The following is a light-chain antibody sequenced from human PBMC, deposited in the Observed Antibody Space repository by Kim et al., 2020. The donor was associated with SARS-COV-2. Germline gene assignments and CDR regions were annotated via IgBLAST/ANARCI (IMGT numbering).Light chain of an antibody. J-gene: IGKJ1*01. Sequence: ATLSVSPGERATLSRRASQSVSSNLAWYQQKPGQPPRLLIYGASTRATGIPARFSGSGSGTEFTLTISSLQSEDFAVYYCQHPGTFGQGTKVDIK. CDR1: QSVSSN. CDR3: QHPGT. CDR2: GAS. V-gene: IGKV3-15*01.